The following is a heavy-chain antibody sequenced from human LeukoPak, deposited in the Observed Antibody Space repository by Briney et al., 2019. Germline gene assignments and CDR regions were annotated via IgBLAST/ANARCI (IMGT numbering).Heavy chain of an antibody. V-gene: IGHV4-4*07. J-gene: IGHJ5*02. CDR1: GGSISGYY. Sequence: SETLSLTCTVSGGSISGYYWSWNRQPGGKGLEWIGRIYTSGSTNYNPSLKSRVTMSVDTSKNQFSLKLTSVTAADTAVYYCARDLHIAAAGSGFDPWGQGTLVTVPS. CDR3: ARDLHIAAAGSGFDP. D-gene: IGHD6-13*01. CDR2: IYTSGST.